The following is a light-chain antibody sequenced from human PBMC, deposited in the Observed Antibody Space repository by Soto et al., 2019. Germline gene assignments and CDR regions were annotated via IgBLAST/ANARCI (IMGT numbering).Light chain of an antibody. V-gene: IGLV2-14*01. Sequence: QSVLTQPASVSGSPGQSITISCTGTSSDVGGYNYVSWYQRHPGKAPKVLIYEVTYRPSGVSNRFSGSRSGNTASLTISGLQADDEADYYCSSYTSSTPPFVFGTGTKVTVL. CDR2: EVT. CDR1: SSDVGGYNY. J-gene: IGLJ1*01. CDR3: SSYTSSTPPFV.